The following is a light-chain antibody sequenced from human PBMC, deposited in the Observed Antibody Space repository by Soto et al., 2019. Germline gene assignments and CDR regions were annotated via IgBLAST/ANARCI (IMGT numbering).Light chain of an antibody. Sequence: QSVLTQPPSVSGAPGQRVTISCTGSSSNIGAGYDVHWYQQLPGRAPKLLIYGNTNRPSGVPDRFSGSKSGTSASLAITGLQAEDEADYYCLFFDSSLSVVFGGWTKVTVL. CDR3: LFFDSSLSVV. V-gene: IGLV1-40*01. CDR1: SSNIGAGYD. J-gene: IGLJ2*01. CDR2: GNT.